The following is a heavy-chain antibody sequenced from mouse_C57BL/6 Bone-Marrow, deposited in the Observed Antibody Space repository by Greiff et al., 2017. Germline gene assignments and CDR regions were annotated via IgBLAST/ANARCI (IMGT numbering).Heavy chain of an antibody. CDR1: GYTFTDYN. CDR2: INPNNGGT. D-gene: IGHD2-4*01. J-gene: IGHJ2*01. CDR3: ALIYYDYEGYFDY. Sequence: EVQLQQSGPELVKPGASVKIPCKASGYTFTDYNMDWVKQSHGKSLEWIGDINPNNGGTIYNQKFKGKATLTVEKSSSTAYMELRSLTSDDTSVYYCALIYYDYEGYFDYWGQGTTLTVSS. V-gene: IGHV1-18*01.